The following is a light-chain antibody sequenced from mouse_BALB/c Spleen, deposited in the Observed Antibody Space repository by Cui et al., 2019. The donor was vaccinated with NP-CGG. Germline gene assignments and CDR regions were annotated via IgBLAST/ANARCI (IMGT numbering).Light chain of an antibody. CDR1: TGAVTTSNY. CDR2: GTI. Sequence: QAVVTQGSALTTSPGETVTLTCRSSTGAVTTSNYANWVQEKPDHLFTGLIGGTINRAPGVPARFSGSLIGDKAALTITGAQTEDEAIYFCALWYSNHWVFGGGTKLTVL. J-gene: IGLJ1*01. V-gene: IGLV1*01. CDR3: ALWYSNHWV.